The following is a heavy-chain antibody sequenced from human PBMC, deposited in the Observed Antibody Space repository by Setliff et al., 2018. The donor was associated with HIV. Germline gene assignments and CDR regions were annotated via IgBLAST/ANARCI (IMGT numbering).Heavy chain of an antibody. J-gene: IGHJ4*02. D-gene: IGHD7-27*01. Sequence: GASVKVSCKASGYTFTNNFIHWVRQAPGQGLEWMGWISPYDAARKISQKFQGRVTLTSDTSINTAYMELSGLRSDDTAMYFCARQLSNSLDYWGQGTLVTVSS. CDR2: ISPYDAAR. CDR3: ARQLSNSLDY. V-gene: IGHV1-2*02. CDR1: GYTFTNNF.